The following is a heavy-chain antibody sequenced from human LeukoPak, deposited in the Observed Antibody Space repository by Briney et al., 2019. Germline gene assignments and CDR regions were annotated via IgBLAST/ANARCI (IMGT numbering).Heavy chain of an antibody. V-gene: IGHV1-18*04. CDR3: ARGVYGSGQAINGDY. CDR2: ISAYNGNT. J-gene: IGHJ4*02. D-gene: IGHD3-10*01. Sequence: AASVKVSCKASGYTFTSYYMHWVRQAPGQGLEWMGWISAYNGNTNYAQKLQGRVTMTTDTSTSTAYMELRSLRSEDTAVYYCARGVYGSGQAINGDYWGQGTLVTVSS. CDR1: GYTFTSYY.